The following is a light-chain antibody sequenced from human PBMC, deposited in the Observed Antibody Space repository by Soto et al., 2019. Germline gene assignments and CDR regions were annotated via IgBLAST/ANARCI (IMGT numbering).Light chain of an antibody. Sequence: EIVMTQSPATLSVSIGESATLSCRASQSIGINVAWYQQRPGQAPRLLISGASTRASGIPARFSGSGSGTEFTLTISSLQSEDFAIYYCQQRSNWPPEYTFGQGTKLEIK. CDR2: GAS. V-gene: IGKV3-15*01. J-gene: IGKJ2*01. CDR3: QQRSNWPPEYT. CDR1: QSIGIN.